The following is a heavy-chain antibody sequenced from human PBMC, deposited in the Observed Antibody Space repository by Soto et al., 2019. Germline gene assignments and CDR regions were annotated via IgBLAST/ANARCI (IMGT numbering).Heavy chain of an antibody. D-gene: IGHD5-18*01. CDR2: IKQDGSEK. V-gene: IGHV3-7*03. CDR1: GFTLSSYW. CDR3: ARDHFRPIRGYSYGDPYYFDY. Sequence: PGGSLRLSCAASGFTLSSYWMSWVRRGPGKGLAWVANIKQDGSEKYYVDSVKGRFTISRDNAKNSLYLQMNSLRAEDTAVYYCARDHFRPIRGYSYGDPYYFDYWGQGTLVTVSS. J-gene: IGHJ4*02.